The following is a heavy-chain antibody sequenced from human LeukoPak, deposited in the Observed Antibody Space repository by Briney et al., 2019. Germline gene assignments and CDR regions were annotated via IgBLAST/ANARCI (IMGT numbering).Heavy chain of an antibody. CDR2: INHRGSI. V-gene: IGHV4-34*01. CDR3: ARRMGRMFGERYYYYHYMDV. D-gene: IGHD3-10*02. Sequence: SETLSLTCAVFGGSFSGHYWSWIRQPPGKGLEWIGEINHRGSINYNSSLKSRVTISVDTSKNQFSLKLSSVTAADTAVYYCARRMGRMFGERYYYYHYMDVWGKGTTVTISS. J-gene: IGHJ6*03. CDR1: GGSFSGHY.